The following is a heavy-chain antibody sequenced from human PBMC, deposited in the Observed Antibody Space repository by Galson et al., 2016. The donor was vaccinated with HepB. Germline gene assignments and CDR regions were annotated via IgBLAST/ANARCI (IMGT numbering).Heavy chain of an antibody. CDR2: ISGGGIST. J-gene: IGHJ4*02. V-gene: IGHV3-23*01. Sequence: SLRLSCAASGFTFSSYSMSWVRQAPGKGLEWVSGISGGGISTHYADSAKGRFTVSRDNSKNTLYLQMNSLRGEDTAVYYCAKDLEQWLGESGDYWGQGTLVTVSS. D-gene: IGHD6-19*01. CDR1: GFTFSSYS. CDR3: AKDLEQWLGESGDY.